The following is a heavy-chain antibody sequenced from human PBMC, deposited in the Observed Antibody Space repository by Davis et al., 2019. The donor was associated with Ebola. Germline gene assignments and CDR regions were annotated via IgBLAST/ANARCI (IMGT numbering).Heavy chain of an antibody. CDR2: IRYDGSNK. D-gene: IGHD5-18*01. V-gene: IGHV3-30*02. CDR3: AKFSDDTAMVTSAFDI. Sequence: PGGSLRLSCAASGFTFSSYGMHWVRQAPGKGLEWVAFIRYDGSNKYYADSVKGRFTISRDNSKNTLYLQMNSLRAEDTAVYYCAKFSDDTAMVTSAFDIWGQGTMVTVSS. J-gene: IGHJ3*02. CDR1: GFTFSSYG.